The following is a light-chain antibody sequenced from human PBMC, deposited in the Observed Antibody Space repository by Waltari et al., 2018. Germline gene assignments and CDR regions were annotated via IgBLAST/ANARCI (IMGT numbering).Light chain of an antibody. J-gene: IGKJ4*01. V-gene: IGKV3-11*01. Sequence: EIVFTQSPATLSLSPGERATLSCRSSQSVSSYLAWSQPKPGQAPRLLIYDASNRVTGIPARFSGSGSGTDFTLTISSLDPEDFAVYYCQQRSIWPVTFGGGTKVEIK. CDR3: QQRSIWPVT. CDR1: QSVSSY. CDR2: DAS.